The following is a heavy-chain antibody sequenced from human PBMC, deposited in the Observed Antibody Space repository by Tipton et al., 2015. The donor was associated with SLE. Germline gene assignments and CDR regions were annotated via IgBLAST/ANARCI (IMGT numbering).Heavy chain of an antibody. V-gene: IGHV3-23*03. Sequence: SLRLSCEASGFTFSSYAMSWVRQAPGKGLEWVSPTYGAGDTLYADSVKGRFTVSRDNSKNTLYLQMTSLRAADTAIYYCAREMTTVTFFDYWGRGTLVAVSS. CDR2: TYGAGDT. D-gene: IGHD4-17*01. J-gene: IGHJ4*02. CDR3: AREMTTVTFFDY. CDR1: GFTFSSYA.